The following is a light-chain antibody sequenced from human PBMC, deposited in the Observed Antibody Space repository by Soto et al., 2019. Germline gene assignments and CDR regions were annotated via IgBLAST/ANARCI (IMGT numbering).Light chain of an antibody. CDR3: QQHNPYSPYT. J-gene: IGKJ2*01. CDR2: DAS. V-gene: IGKV1-5*03. Sequence: DIQMPQSPSTLSASVGDRVTITCRASQSITNCLAWYKQKPGKAPKLLLFDASSLRSGVPSRFSGSGSGTEFTLTISSLQPEDFATYYCQQHNPYSPYTFGQGTKLEIK. CDR1: QSITNC.